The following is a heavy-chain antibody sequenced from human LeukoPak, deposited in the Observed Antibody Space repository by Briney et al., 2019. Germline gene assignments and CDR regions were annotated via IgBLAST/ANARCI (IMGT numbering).Heavy chain of an antibody. CDR1: GFTFSSYS. J-gene: IGHJ4*02. CDR2: ISSSSSYI. D-gene: IGHD3-22*01. Sequence: PGGSLRLSCAASGFTFSSYSMNWVRQAPGKGLEWVSSISSSSSYIYYADSVKGRFTISRDNAKNSLYLQMNSLRAEDTAVYYCARGRRTYYYDSSGYSTDYWGQGTLVTVSS. V-gene: IGHV3-21*01. CDR3: ARGRRTYYYDSSGYSTDY.